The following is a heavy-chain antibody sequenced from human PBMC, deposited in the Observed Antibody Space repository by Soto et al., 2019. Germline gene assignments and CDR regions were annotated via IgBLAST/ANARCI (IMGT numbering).Heavy chain of an antibody. Sequence: GESLKISCXGSGYSFTSYWIGWVRQMPGKGLEWMGIIYPGDSDTRYSPSFQGQVTISAGKSISTAYLQWSSLKASDTAMYYCARHLEMADWYYGMDVWGQGTTVTVSS. CDR1: GYSFTSYW. J-gene: IGHJ6*02. CDR2: IYPGDSDT. V-gene: IGHV5-51*01. D-gene: IGHD3-3*01. CDR3: ARHLEMADWYYGMDV.